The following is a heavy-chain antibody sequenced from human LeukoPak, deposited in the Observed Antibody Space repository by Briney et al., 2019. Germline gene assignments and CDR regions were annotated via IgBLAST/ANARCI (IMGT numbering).Heavy chain of an antibody. CDR1: GFTFSSYS. D-gene: IGHD3-16*01. J-gene: IGHJ6*03. CDR2: ISSSSSYI. V-gene: IGHV3-21*01. CDR3: ARDRGLRLEKHYYYYMDV. Sequence: TGGSLRLSCAASGFTFSSYSMSWVRQAPGKGLEWVSSISSSSSYIYYADSVKGRFTISRDNAKNSLFLQMNSLRAEDTAVYYCARDRGLRLEKHYYYYMDVWGKGTTVTVSS.